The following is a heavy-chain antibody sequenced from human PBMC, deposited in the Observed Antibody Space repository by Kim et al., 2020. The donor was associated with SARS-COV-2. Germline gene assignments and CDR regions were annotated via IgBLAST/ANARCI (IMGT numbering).Heavy chain of an antibody. Sequence: SETLSLTCAVYGGSFSGYYWSWIRQPPGKGLEWIGEINHSGSTNYNPSLKSRVTISVDTSKNQFSRKLSSVTAADTAVYYCARRRLWFGGRIQFDPWGQGTLVTVSS. V-gene: IGHV4-34*01. J-gene: IGHJ5*02. CDR1: GGSFSGYY. D-gene: IGHD3-10*01. CDR3: ARRRLWFGGRIQFDP. CDR2: INHSGST.